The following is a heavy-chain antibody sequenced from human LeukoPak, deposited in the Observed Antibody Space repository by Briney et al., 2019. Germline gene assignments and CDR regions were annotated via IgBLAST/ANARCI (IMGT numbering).Heavy chain of an antibody. Sequence: GGSLRLSCAASGFTFSSYSMNWVRQAPGQGLEWVSSISTSSSYIYYADSAKGRFTISRDNAKNSLYLQMNSLRAEDTAVYYCARVRFVSSKAYFDYWGQGTLVTVSS. V-gene: IGHV3-21*01. CDR3: ARVRFVSSKAYFDY. CDR1: GFTFSSYS. CDR2: ISTSSSYI. J-gene: IGHJ4*02. D-gene: IGHD3-16*02.